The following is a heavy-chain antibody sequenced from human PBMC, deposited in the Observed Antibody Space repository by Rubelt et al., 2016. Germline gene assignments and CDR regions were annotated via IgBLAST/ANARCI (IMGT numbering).Heavy chain of an antibody. CDR2: IIPILGIA. CDR1: GGTFSSYA. V-gene: IGHV1-69*04. J-gene: IGHJ4*02. Sequence: QVQLVQSGAEVKKPGSSVKVSCKASGGTFSSYAISWVRQAPGQGLEWMGRIIPILGIANYAKKFKGRGTITAEKSTSTAYMELSSLRSEDTAVDYWARFAIGGHSSGYLFDYWGQGTLVTVSS. CDR3: ARFAIGGHSSGYLFDY. D-gene: IGHD3-22*01.